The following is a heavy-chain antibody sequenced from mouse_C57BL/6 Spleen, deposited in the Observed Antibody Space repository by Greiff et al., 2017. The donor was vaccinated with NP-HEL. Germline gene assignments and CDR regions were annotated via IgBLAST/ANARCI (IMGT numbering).Heavy chain of an antibody. V-gene: IGHV5-16*01. J-gene: IGHJ3*01. D-gene: IGHD1-1*01. CDR2: INYDGSST. CDR1: GFTFSDYY. CDR3: ARVYGSSPWFAY. Sequence: EVKVVESEGGLVQPGSSMKLSCTASGFTFSDYYMAWVRQVPEKGLEWVANINYDGSSTYYLDSLKSRFIISRDNAKNILYLQMSSLKSEDTATYYCARVYGSSPWFAYWGQGTLVTVSA.